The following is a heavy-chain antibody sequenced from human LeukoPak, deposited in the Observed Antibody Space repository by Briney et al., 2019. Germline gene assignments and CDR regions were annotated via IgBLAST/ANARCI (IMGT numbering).Heavy chain of an antibody. D-gene: IGHD6-6*01. J-gene: IGHJ4*02. V-gene: IGHV3-74*01. CDR1: GFSLSNHW. CDR2: IDPDGSVA. CDR3: AKRVPYSSSSVYFDH. Sequence: PGGSLRLSCEASGFSLSNHWMHWVRQAPGKGLVWVAHIDPDGSVANYGDSVKGRFTISRDNAKNTLYLQMDSLRAEDTALYYCAKRVPYSSSSVYFDHWGQGTLVTVSS.